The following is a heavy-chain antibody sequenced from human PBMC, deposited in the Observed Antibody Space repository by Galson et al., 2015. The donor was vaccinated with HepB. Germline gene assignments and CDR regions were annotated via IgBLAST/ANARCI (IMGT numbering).Heavy chain of an antibody. CDR3: ARGEPEMATIMVEVY. CDR1: GYTFTSYY. Sequence: SVKVSCKASGYTFTSYYMHWVRQAPGQGLEWMGIINPSGGSTSYAQKFQGRVTMTRDTSTSTVYMELSSLRSEDTAVYYCARGEPEMATIMVEVYWGQGTLVTVSS. V-gene: IGHV1-46*01. CDR2: INPSGGST. J-gene: IGHJ4*02. D-gene: IGHD5-24*01.